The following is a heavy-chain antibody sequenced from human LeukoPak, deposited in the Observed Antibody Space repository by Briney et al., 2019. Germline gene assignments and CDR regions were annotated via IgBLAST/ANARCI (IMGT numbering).Heavy chain of an antibody. CDR2: INPNSSAT. Sequence: ASVKVSCKASGYTFTGYYVHWVRQVPGQGLEWMGWINPNSSATNFPQKFQGRVTLTRDTSNTTAYMELSRLRSDDTAVYYCARVLKDGYNNGNFQHWGQGTLVTVSS. D-gene: IGHD5-24*01. CDR3: ARVLKDGYNNGNFQH. V-gene: IGHV1-2*02. J-gene: IGHJ1*01. CDR1: GYTFTGYY.